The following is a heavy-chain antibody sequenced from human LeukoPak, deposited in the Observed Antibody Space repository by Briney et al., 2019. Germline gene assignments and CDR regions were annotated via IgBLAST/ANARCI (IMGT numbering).Heavy chain of an antibody. CDR1: GGTFSSYA. Sequence: SVKVSCKASGGTFSSYAISWVRQAPGQGLEWMGGIIPIFGTANYAQKFQGRVTITADESTSTAYMELSSLRSEDTAVSYCARVVYCSSTSCYDDAFDIWGQGTMVTVSS. CDR3: ARVVYCSSTSCYDDAFDI. CDR2: IIPIFGTA. D-gene: IGHD2-2*01. V-gene: IGHV1-69*13. J-gene: IGHJ3*02.